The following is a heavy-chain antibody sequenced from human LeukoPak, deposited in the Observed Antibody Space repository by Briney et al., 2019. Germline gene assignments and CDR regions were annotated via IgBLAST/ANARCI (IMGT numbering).Heavy chain of an antibody. CDR1: GFTFSSYA. D-gene: IGHD6-6*01. CDR2: ISSSSSYI. J-gene: IGHJ4*02. V-gene: IGHV3-21*01. Sequence: PGGSLRLSCAASGFTFSSYAMSWVRQAPGKGLEWVSSISSSSSYIYYADSVKGRFTISRDNAKNSLYLQMNSLRAEDTAVYYCAGGPIAARPDPFDYWGQGTLVTVSS. CDR3: AGGPIAARPDPFDY.